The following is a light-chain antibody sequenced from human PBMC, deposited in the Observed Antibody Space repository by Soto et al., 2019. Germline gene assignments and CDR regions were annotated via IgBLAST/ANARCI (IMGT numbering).Light chain of an antibody. V-gene: IGLV2-23*02. CDR1: SSDIGTYTL. Sequence: QSALTQPASVSGSPGQSITFSCTGTSSDIGTYTLVSWYQLHPTKAPKLMIYEVNKRPSGVSARFSGSKSGNTASLTISGLQAEDEADYYCCSYAGSSTVIFGGGTKLTVL. CDR3: CSYAGSSTVI. CDR2: EVN. J-gene: IGLJ2*01.